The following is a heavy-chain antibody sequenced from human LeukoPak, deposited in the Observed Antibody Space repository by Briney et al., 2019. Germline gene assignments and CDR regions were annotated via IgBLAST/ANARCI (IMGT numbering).Heavy chain of an antibody. CDR3: ARDLVPQADRFLVPFDP. CDR2: INTDGSST. V-gene: IGHV3-74*01. D-gene: IGHD3-3*01. J-gene: IGHJ5*02. CDR1: GFTFSSYW. Sequence: GVLRLSCTASGFTFSSYWMHWVRQAPGKGLVWVSRINTDGSSTSYADSVKGRFTISRDNAKNTLYLQMNSLTAEDTAVFYCARDLVPQADRFLVPFDPWGQGTLVTVSS.